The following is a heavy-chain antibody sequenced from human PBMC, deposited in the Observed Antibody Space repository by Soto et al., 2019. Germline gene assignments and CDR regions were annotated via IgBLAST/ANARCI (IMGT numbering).Heavy chain of an antibody. V-gene: IGHV3-30*18. D-gene: IGHD7-27*01. J-gene: IGHJ4*02. CDR2: ISYDGSNK. Sequence: QVQLVESGGGVVQPGRSLRLSCAASGFTFSSYGLHWVRQAPGKGLEWVAVISYDGSNKYYADSVKGRFTISRDNSKNTLYLQMNSLRAEDTAVYYCAKDPELGSDYWGQGTLVTVSP. CDR1: GFTFSSYG. CDR3: AKDPELGSDY.